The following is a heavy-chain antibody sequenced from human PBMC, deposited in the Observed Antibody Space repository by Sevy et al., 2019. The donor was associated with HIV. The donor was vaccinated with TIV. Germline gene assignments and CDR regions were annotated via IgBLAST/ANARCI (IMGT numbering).Heavy chain of an antibody. J-gene: IGHJ4*02. CDR1: GGFISSSSFY. D-gene: IGHD5-12*01. Sequence: SETLSLTCTVSGGFISSSSFYWGWIRQPPGKGLEWIGGIYYSGSTYYNPSLKSRVTISVDTSKNQFSLKLSSVTAADTAVYYCARQKLEKATRNIDYWGQGTLVTVSS. CDR3: ARQKLEKATRNIDY. V-gene: IGHV4-39*01. CDR2: IYYSGST.